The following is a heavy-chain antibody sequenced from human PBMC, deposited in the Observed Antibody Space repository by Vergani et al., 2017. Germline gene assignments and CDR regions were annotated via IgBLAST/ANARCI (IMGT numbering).Heavy chain of an antibody. V-gene: IGHV4-39*01. CDR1: GPSIRSSNYY. D-gene: IGHD6-19*01. J-gene: IGHJ5*02. Sequence: QLQLQESGPGPVKPSATLSLTCSVSGPSIRSSNYYLGWIRQPPGKGLEWIASIYYSGSTYYNPSLKSRVTISVDTSKNQFSLKLSSVTAADTAVYFWARHSTVEWLVKLGWIDPWGQGILVTVSS. CDR2: IYYSGST. CDR3: ARHSTVEWLVKLGWIDP.